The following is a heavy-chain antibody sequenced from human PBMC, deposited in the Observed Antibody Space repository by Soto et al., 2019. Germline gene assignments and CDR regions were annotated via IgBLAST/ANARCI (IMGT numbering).Heavy chain of an antibody. J-gene: IGHJ4*02. CDR1: GFTFSSYS. V-gene: IGHV3-21*01. Sequence: EVQLVESGGGLVKPGGSLRLSCAASGFTFSSYSMNWVRQAPGKGLEWVSSISSSSSYIYYADSVKGRFTISRDNAKNSLYLQMNSLRAEDTAVYYCARGSPYYYDSSGYQSNFDYWGQGTLVTVSS. CDR3: ARGSPYYYDSSGYQSNFDY. D-gene: IGHD3-22*01. CDR2: ISSSSSYI.